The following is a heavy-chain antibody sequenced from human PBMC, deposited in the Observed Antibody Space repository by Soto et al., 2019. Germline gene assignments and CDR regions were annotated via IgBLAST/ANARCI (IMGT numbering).Heavy chain of an antibody. D-gene: IGHD3-3*01. CDR2: IWYDGSNK. CDR3: ASTIRFLEWLSFDY. J-gene: IGHJ4*02. Sequence: GGSLRLSCAASGFTFSSYGMHWVRQAPGKGLEWVAVIWYDGSNKYYADSVKGRFTISRDNSKNTLYLQMNSLRAEDTAVYYCASTIRFLEWLSFDYWGQGTLVTVSS. V-gene: IGHV3-33*01. CDR1: GFTFSSYG.